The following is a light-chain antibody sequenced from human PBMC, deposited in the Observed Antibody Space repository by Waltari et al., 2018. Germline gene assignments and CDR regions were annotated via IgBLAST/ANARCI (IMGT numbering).Light chain of an antibody. V-gene: IGLV2-23*02. Sequence: QSALTQPASVSGSPGQSITISCTGTSSDVGNYKRVSWYQQHPGKAPKLPIYAVSKRPSGVSVRFSGSKFGDMASLTISGLQPEDEAEYFCSSYAGSSKGVFGGGTKVTVL. CDR2: AVS. CDR3: SSYAGSSKGV. CDR1: SSDVGNYKR. J-gene: IGLJ2*01.